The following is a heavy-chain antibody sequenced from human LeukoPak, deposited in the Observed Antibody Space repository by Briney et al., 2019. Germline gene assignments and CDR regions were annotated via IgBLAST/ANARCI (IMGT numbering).Heavy chain of an antibody. Sequence: GGSLRLSCEGSGFTFKTYPMSWLRQSPEKGLEWVSTISSGGDTTYYADSVKGRFTVSRDNPKNTLYLQMNSLRAEDTAIYYCAKTVCCSDSSRRVPGVYYFDHWGQGTRVTVSS. V-gene: IGHV3-23*01. D-gene: IGHD2-15*01. CDR2: ISSGGDTT. CDR3: AKTVCCSDSSRRVPGVYYFDH. J-gene: IGHJ4*02. CDR1: GFTFKTYP.